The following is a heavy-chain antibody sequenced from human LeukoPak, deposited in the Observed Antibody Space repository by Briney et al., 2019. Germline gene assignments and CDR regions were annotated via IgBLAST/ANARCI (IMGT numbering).Heavy chain of an antibody. J-gene: IGHJ4*02. CDR2: ISYDGSNK. Sequence: GGSLRLSCAASGFTFSSYAMHWVRQAPGKGLEWVAVISYDGSNKYYADSVKGRFTISRDNSKNTLYLQMNSLRAEDTAVYYCARAADSSGYYDYWGQGTLVTVSS. V-gene: IGHV3-30*04. CDR1: GFTFSSYA. D-gene: IGHD3-22*01. CDR3: ARAADSSGYYDY.